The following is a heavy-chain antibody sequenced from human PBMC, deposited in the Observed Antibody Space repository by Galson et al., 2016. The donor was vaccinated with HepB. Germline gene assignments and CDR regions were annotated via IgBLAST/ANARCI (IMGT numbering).Heavy chain of an antibody. CDR1: GYSFTNHW. V-gene: IGHV5-51*01. CDR3: ARQSSGWSSHFDS. Sequence: QSGAEVKKPGESLKISCKGSGYSFTNHWIAWVRQLPGKGLEWMGIIWPGDSDARYSPSFQAQVLFSADKSISTAYLQWTSLKASDSAVYYCARQSSGWSSHFDSWGQGTLVTVSS. D-gene: IGHD6-19*01. CDR2: IWPGDSDA. J-gene: IGHJ4*02.